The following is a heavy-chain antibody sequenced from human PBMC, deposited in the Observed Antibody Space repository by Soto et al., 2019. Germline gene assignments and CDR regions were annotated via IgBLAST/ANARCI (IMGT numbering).Heavy chain of an antibody. CDR2: IYSGGST. Sequence: EVQLVETGGGLVQPGGSLRLSCAASGFPFSTSHLSWVRQAPGKGLEWVSVIYSGGSTYYADSVKGRFTISRDNFKNTRYLQMNSLKADDTAVYFCARDERSDQDFVWFDPWGQGTLVTVPS. J-gene: IGHJ5*02. CDR3: ARDERSDQDFVWFDP. CDR1: GFPFSTSH. D-gene: IGHD2-15*01. V-gene: IGHV3-53*05.